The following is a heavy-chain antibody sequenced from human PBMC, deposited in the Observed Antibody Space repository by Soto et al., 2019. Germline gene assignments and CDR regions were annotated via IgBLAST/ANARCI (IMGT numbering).Heavy chain of an antibody. D-gene: IGHD4-4*01. Sequence: EVQLVESGGGLVQPGGSLRLSCAASGFTFSSYSMNWVRQAPGNGLEWVSYISSSSSNIYYADSVKGRFTISRDNANNSLYLQMNSLRAEDTAVYYCARGDYSKFYYYYYYMDVWGKGTTVTVSS. V-gene: IGHV3-48*01. CDR1: GFTFSSYS. CDR2: ISSSSSNI. J-gene: IGHJ6*03. CDR3: ARGDYSKFYYYYYYMDV.